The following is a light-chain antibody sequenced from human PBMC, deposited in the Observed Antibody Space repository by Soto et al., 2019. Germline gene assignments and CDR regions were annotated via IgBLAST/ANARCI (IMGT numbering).Light chain of an antibody. CDR1: QSVLYSSNNKNY. Sequence: DIVRTQSPDSLAVSLGERATINCKSSQSVLYSSNNKNYLAWYQQKPGKPPKLLIYWASTRESGVPDRFSGSGSGTDFTLTISSLQAEDVAVYYCQQYYSTPWTFGQGTKVEIK. J-gene: IGKJ1*01. V-gene: IGKV4-1*01. CDR2: WAS. CDR3: QQYYSTPWT.